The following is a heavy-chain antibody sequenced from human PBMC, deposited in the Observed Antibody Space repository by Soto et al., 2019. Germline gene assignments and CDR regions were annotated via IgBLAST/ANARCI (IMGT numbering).Heavy chain of an antibody. CDR1: VDTFASFG. CDR2: ISAYNGNT. V-gene: IGHV1-18*01. D-gene: IGHD3-10*01. Sequence: XAVKVSFNASVDTFASFGFSWVRQAPGQGLEWLGWISAYNGNTHYAQKVRDRVTLTTDTSTNTAYMELRSLTSDDTAAYYCARDQESITDRILQYWGQGTRVTVSS. CDR3: ARDQESITDRILQY. J-gene: IGHJ4*02.